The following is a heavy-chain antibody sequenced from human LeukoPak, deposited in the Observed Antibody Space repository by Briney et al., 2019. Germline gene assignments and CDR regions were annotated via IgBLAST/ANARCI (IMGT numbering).Heavy chain of an antibody. D-gene: IGHD6-13*01. V-gene: IGHV3-23*01. J-gene: IGHJ4*02. CDR1: RFTFSSYA. Sequence: GGSLRLSCAASRFTFSSYAMSWVRQAPGKGLEWVSAISGSGGSTYYADSVKGRFTISRDNSKNTLYLQMNSLRAEDTAVYYCAKTRPLQQLAYYFDYWGQGTLVTVSS. CDR3: AKTRPLQQLAYYFDY. CDR2: ISGSGGST.